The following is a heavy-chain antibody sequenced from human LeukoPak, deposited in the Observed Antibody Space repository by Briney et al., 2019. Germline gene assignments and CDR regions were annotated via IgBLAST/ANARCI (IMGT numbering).Heavy chain of an antibody. CDR1: GFTFSTYW. CDR2: LNQDGSET. D-gene: IGHD3-3*01. CDR3: ARDEGLWSGYDY. Sequence: GGSLRLSCAASGFTFSTYWMSWVRQAPGKGLEWVANLNQDGSETYYVDSVKGRFTISRDNAKNSLYLQMNSLRAEDTAVYYCARDEGLWSGYDYWGQGTLVTVSS. V-gene: IGHV3-7*01. J-gene: IGHJ4*02.